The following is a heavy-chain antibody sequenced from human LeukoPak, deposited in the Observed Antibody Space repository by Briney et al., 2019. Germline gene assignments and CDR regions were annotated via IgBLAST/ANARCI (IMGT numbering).Heavy chain of an antibody. CDR3: ATGQGGSYHLGFDY. Sequence: ASVKVSCKVSGYTLTELSMHWVRQAPGKGLEWMGGFDPEDGDTIYAQKFQGRVTMTEDTSTDTAYMELSSLRSEDTAVYYCATGQGGSYHLGFDYWGQGTLVTVSS. D-gene: IGHD1-26*01. J-gene: IGHJ4*02. V-gene: IGHV1-24*01. CDR1: GYTLTELS. CDR2: FDPEDGDT.